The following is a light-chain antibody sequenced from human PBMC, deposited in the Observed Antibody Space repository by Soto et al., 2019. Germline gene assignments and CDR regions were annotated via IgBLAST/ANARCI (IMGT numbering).Light chain of an antibody. V-gene: IGKV3-11*01. CDR3: RHRPICVGRS. Sequence: RATLSFGVSQNISNYLIWYQQKPGQAPRLLIYDVSNRATGIPARFSGRGSETVLAISVGTALPEDLAADYTRHRPICVGRSFGPGTRLEI. CDR2: DVS. CDR1: QNISNY. J-gene: IGKJ5*01.